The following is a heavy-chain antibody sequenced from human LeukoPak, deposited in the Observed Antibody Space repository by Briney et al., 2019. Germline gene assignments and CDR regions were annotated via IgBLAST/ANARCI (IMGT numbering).Heavy chain of an antibody. V-gene: IGHV3-30-3*01. CDR3: ARDRVTYYYYYGVDV. J-gene: IGHJ6*02. Sequence: PGGPLRPSGPPSEFTFSSYAMHGVRKAPGKGLEGLAVISYDGSNKYYADSVKGRFTISRDNSRSTLYLQMNSLRAEDTAMYYCARDRVTYYYYYGVDVWGQGTTVTVSS. CDR1: EFTFSSYA. CDR2: ISYDGSNK. D-gene: IGHD4-11*01.